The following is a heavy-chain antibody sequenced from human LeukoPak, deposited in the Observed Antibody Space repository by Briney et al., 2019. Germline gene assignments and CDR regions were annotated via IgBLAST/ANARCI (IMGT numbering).Heavy chain of an antibody. D-gene: IGHD2-15*01. J-gene: IGHJ3*02. CDR3: AYCSGGDCYSEAFDI. Sequence: GGSLRLSCTASGFTFNSYAMSWVRQAPGKGLEWVSAISTSGSTTLYAGSVKGRFTISRDNSKNTLYLQMNSLRAEDTALYYCAYCSGGDCYSEAFDIWGQGTMVTVSS. CDR1: GFTFNSYA. CDR2: ISTSGSTT. V-gene: IGHV3-23*01.